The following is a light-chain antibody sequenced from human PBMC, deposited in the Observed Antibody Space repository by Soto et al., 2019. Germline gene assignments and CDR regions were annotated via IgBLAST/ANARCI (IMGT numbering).Light chain of an antibody. CDR3: SSYTTSSTLV. CDR2: EVS. CDR1: SSDVGAYNY. V-gene: IGLV2-14*01. Sequence: QSVLTQPASVSGSPGQSITISCTGTSSDVGAYNYVSWYQQRPGKAPQLMIYEVSYRSSGISNRFSGSKSDNTASLTISGLQAEDEADYYCSSYTTSSTLVFGTGTKLTVL. J-gene: IGLJ1*01.